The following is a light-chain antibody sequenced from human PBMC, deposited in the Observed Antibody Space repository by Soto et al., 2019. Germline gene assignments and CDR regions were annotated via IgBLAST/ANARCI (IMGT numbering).Light chain of an antibody. V-gene: IGKV1-27*01. CDR2: AAS. Sequence: DIQMTQSPSSLSASVGDIVSITCRASQGISNYLAGYQQKPGKVPEILIYAASTLRSGVPSRFSGGGSGTDFTLTISSLQPGDVATYYCQKYNSAPLTFGGGTKVELK. J-gene: IGKJ4*01. CDR1: QGISNY. CDR3: QKYNSAPLT.